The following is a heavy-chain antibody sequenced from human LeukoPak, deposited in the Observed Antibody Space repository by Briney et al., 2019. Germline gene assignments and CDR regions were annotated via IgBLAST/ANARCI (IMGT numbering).Heavy chain of an antibody. Sequence: GGSLRLSCAASGFTFTSYEMNWVRLAPGEGLEWVSYISGSDNTIYYADSVKGRFTISRDNDKNSLYLQMNSLRAEDTAVYYCARDGYYGSGSYDYRGQGTLVNVSS. CDR1: GFTFTSYE. J-gene: IGHJ4*02. CDR2: ISGSDNTI. V-gene: IGHV3-48*03. D-gene: IGHD3-10*01. CDR3: ARDGYYGSGSYDY.